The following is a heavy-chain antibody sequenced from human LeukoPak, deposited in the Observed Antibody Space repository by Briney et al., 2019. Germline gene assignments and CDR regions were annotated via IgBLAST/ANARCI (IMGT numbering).Heavy chain of an antibody. CDR3: AKDLGREWFGSGYYMDV. CDR1: GFTFSSYA. V-gene: IGHV3-23*01. J-gene: IGHJ6*03. Sequence: GGSLRLSCAASGFTFSSYAMSWVRQAPGKGLECISGFSGSGGSTYYADSVKGRFTISRDNSKNTLYLQMNSLRAEDTAVYYCAKDLGREWFGSGYYMDVWGKGTTVTISS. CDR2: FSGSGGST. D-gene: IGHD3-10*01.